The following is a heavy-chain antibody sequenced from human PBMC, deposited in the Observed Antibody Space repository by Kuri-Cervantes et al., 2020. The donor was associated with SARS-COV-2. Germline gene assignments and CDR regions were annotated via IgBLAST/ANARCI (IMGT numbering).Heavy chain of an antibody. CDR3: ARGERGGYYYPFDY. V-gene: IGHV7-4-1*02. CDR2: INTNTGNP. CDR1: GYTFTSYA. Sequence: ASVKVSCKASGYTFTSYAMNWVRQAPGQGLEWMGWINTNTGNPTYAQGFTGRFVFSLDTSVSTAYLQISSLKAEDTAVYYCARGERGGYYYPFDYWGQGTLVTVSS. D-gene: IGHD3-22*01. J-gene: IGHJ4*02.